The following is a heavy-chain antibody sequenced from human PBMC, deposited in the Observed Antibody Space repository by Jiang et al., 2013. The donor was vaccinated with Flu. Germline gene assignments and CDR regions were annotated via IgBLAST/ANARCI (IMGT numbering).Heavy chain of an antibody. Sequence: TLSLTCTVSGGSISSGSYYWSWIRQPAGKGLEWIGRIYTSGSTSGSTNYNPSLKSRVTISVDTSKNQFSLNLSSVTAADTAVYYCARTVVLALPPWGTFDIWGQGTMVTVSS. CDR2: IYTSGSTSGST. CDR3: ARTVVLALPPWGTFDI. CDR1: GGSISSGSYY. V-gene: IGHV4-61*02. J-gene: IGHJ3*02. D-gene: IGHD3-3*02.